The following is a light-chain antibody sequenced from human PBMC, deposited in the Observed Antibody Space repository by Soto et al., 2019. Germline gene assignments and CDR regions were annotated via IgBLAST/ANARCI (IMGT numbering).Light chain of an antibody. Sequence: DIQMTQSPSSLSASVGDRVTITCRASQSISSWLAWYQQKPGKAPKLLIHKASNLESGVPSRFSGSGSGTEFTLTISSLQSEDFAVYYCQQYNNWPPFTFGGGTKVDIK. CDR2: KAS. V-gene: IGKV1-5*03. J-gene: IGKJ4*01. CDR3: QQYNNWPPFT. CDR1: QSISSW.